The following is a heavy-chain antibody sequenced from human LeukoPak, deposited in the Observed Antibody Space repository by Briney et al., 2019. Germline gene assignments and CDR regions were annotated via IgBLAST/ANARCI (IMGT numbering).Heavy chain of an antibody. CDR2: INPNSGGT. V-gene: IGHV1-2*02. D-gene: IGHD1-26*01. Sequence: GASVKVSCKASGYTFTRYYMHWVRQAPGQGVEWMGGINPNSGGTNYAQKFQGRVTMTSDTSISTAYMELSSLRSDDTAVYYCARDGVGAKTTYDYWGEGTLVTVSS. CDR3: ARDGVGAKTTYDY. J-gene: IGHJ4*02. CDR1: GYTFTRYY.